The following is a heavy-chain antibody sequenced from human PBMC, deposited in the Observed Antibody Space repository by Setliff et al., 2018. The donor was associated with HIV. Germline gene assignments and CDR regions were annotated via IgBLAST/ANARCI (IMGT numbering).Heavy chain of an antibody. CDR2: IYTSGST. Sequence: PSETLSLTCTVSGGSISSYYWGWIRQPAGKGLEWIGRIYTSGSTNYNPSLKSRVTMSVDTSKNQFSLKLSSVTAADTAVYYCARGKAGTWGGYYYYYMDVWGKGTTVTVSS. V-gene: IGHV4-4*07. D-gene: IGHD6-13*01. CDR3: ARGKAGTWGGYYYYYMDV. J-gene: IGHJ6*03. CDR1: GGSISSYY.